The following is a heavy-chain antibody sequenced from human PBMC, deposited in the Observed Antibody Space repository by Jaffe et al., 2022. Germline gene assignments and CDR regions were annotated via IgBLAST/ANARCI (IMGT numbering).Heavy chain of an antibody. CDR2: IYTSGST. Sequence: QVQLQESGPGLLKPSQTLSLTCTVSGGSISSGSHYWNWIRQPAGKGLEWIGRIYTSGSTNYNPSLKSRLTISVDTSKNQFSLKLSSVTAADTAVYYCAREATYYDKLTGYYKSYWYFDLWGRGTLVTVSS. V-gene: IGHV4-61*02. CDR3: AREATYYDKLTGYYKSYWYFDL. CDR1: GGSISSGSHY. D-gene: IGHD3-9*01. J-gene: IGHJ2*01.